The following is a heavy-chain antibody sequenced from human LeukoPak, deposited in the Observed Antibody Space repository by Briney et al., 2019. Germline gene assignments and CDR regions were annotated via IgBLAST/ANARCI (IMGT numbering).Heavy chain of an antibody. CDR3: ARGVDTAMATGGIDY. Sequence: SQTLSLTCTVSGGSISSYYWSWIRQPPGKGLEWIGYIYYSGSTNYNPSLKSRVTISVDTSKNQFSLKLSSVTAADTAVYYCARGVDTAMATGGIDYWGQGTLVTVSS. CDR1: GGSISSYY. CDR2: IYYSGST. J-gene: IGHJ4*02. D-gene: IGHD5-18*01. V-gene: IGHV4-59*01.